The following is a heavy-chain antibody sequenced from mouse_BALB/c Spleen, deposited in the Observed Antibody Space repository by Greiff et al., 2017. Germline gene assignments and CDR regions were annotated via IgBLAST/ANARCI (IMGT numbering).Heavy chain of an antibody. CDR3: TPITTATFFAY. J-gene: IGHJ3*01. CDR2: IRLKSNNYAT. Sequence: EVKLQQSGGDLVKPGGSLKLSCVASGFTFSNYWMNWVRQSPEKGLEWVAEIRLKSNNYATHYAESVKGRFTISRDDSKSSVYLQMNNLRAEDTGIYYCTPITTATFFAYWGQGTLVTVSA. V-gene: IGHV6-6*02. CDR1: GFTFSNYW. D-gene: IGHD1-2*01.